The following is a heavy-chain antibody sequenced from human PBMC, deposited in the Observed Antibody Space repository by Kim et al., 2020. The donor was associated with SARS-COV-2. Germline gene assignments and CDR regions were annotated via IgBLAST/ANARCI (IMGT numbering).Heavy chain of an antibody. CDR3: ARDIVVVVAATDTYYYHYGMDV. CDR2: ISAYNGNT. D-gene: IGHD2-15*01. Sequence: ASVKVSCKASGYTFTSYGISWVRQAPGQGLEWMGWISAYNGNTNYAQKLQGRVTMTTDTSTSTAYMELGSLRSDDTAVYYCARDIVVVVAATDTYYYHYGMDVWGQGTTVTVSS. J-gene: IGHJ6*02. V-gene: IGHV1-18*01. CDR1: GYTFTSYG.